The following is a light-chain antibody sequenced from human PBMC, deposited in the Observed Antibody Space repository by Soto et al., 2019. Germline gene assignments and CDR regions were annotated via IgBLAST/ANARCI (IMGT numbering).Light chain of an antibody. Sequence: IQMTQSPSSLSASVGDRVSITCRASQSISSYLNWYQHKPGKAPNLLIYTASSLQSGVPSRFSGSGSGTDFTLTISSLQPEDFATYYCIQDYNYPLTFGGGTKVDIK. J-gene: IGKJ4*01. CDR1: QSISSY. V-gene: IGKV1-6*01. CDR2: TAS. CDR3: IQDYNYPLT.